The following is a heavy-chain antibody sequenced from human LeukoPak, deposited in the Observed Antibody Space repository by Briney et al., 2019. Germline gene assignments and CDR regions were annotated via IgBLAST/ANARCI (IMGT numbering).Heavy chain of an antibody. D-gene: IGHD3-22*01. J-gene: IGHJ6*02. CDR2: ISSSGSAI. Sequence: GGSLRLSCAASGFTFSDYYMNWIRQAPGKGLEWVSYISSSGSAIYYADSVKGRFTNSRDNAKNSLYLQMNSLRAEDTAVYYCARDLMDDSYYYGMDVWGQGTTVTVSS. CDR1: GFTFSDYY. CDR3: ARDLMDDSYYYGMDV. V-gene: IGHV3-11*01.